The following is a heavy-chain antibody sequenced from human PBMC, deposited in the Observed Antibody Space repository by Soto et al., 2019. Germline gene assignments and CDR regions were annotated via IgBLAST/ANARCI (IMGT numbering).Heavy chain of an antibody. CDR3: ARKDYYDSSGYTTTLNAFDI. D-gene: IGHD3-22*01. J-gene: IGHJ3*02. V-gene: IGHV5-51*01. CDR1: GYSFTSYW. CDR2: IYPGDSDT. Sequence: PGESLKISCKGSGYSFTSYWIGWVRQMPGKGLEWMGIIYPGDSDTRYSPSFQGQVTISADKSISTAYLQWSSLKASDTAMYYCARKDYYDSSGYTTTLNAFDIWGQGTMVTVS.